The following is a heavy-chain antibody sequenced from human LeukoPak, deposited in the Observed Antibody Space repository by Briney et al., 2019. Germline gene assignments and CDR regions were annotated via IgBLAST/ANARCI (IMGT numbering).Heavy chain of an antibody. Sequence: GGSLRLSCAASGFTFSSYAMSWVRQAPGKGLEWVSTISSSGGSTYYADSVKGRFTISRDNSKNTLYLQMNSLRAEDTAVYYCAKSDYYYGSGSYYKTPFDYWGQGTLDTVSS. CDR3: AKSDYYYGSGSYYKTPFDY. CDR1: GFTFSSYA. J-gene: IGHJ4*02. D-gene: IGHD3-10*01. V-gene: IGHV3-23*01. CDR2: ISSSGGST.